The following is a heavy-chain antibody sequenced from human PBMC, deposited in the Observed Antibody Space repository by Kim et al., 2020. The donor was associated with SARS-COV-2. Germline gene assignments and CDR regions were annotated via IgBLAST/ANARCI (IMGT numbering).Heavy chain of an antibody. V-gene: IGHV3-30*18. J-gene: IGHJ6*02. CDR1: GFTFSNYV. D-gene: IGHD3-10*01. CDR2: ISYDGNRK. CDR3: AKDYYGSGSYDTGMDV. Sequence: GGSLRLSCAASGFTFSNYVMHWVRQAPGKGLEWVGMISYDGNRKYYADSVKGRFTISRDNSKNTLYVEMNSLGVEDTAVFYCAKDYYGSGSYDTGMDVWGQGTTVPVSS.